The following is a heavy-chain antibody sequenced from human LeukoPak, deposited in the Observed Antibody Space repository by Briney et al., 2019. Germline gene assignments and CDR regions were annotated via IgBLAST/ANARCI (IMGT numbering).Heavy chain of an antibody. V-gene: IGHV3-48*03. CDR3: ARDFGYF. D-gene: IGHD3-10*01. J-gene: IGHJ4*02. CDR1: GXTFSNYK. CDR2: ISSSGSII. Sequence: GGSLRLSCAASGXTFSNYKMNWVRQAPGKGLEWVSYISSSGSIIYYSDSVKGRFTISRDNARNSLYLQMNSLRAEDTAVYYCARDFGYFWGQGTLVTVSS.